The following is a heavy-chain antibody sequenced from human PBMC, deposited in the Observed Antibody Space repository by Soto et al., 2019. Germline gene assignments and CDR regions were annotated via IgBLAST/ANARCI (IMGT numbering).Heavy chain of an antibody. CDR3: ARTVATDYFDY. V-gene: IGHV4-61*01. J-gene: IGHJ4*02. D-gene: IGHD4-17*01. Sequence: PSETLSLTCTVSGGSVSSGSYYWSWIRQPPGKGLEWIGYIYYSGSTNYNPSLKSRVTISVDTSKNQFSLKLSSVTAADTAVYYCARTVATDYFDYWGQRTLVTVSS. CDR1: GGSVSSGSYY. CDR2: IYYSGST.